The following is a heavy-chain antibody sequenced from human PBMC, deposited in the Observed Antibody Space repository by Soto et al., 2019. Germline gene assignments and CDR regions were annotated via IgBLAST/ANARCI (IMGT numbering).Heavy chain of an antibody. V-gene: IGHV4-39*01. CDR2: IYYSGST. CDR1: GGSISSSSYY. J-gene: IGHJ6*03. CDR3: VSYCSSTSCYSYYMDV. Sequence: QLQLQESGPGLVKPSETLSLTCTVSGGSISSSSYYWGWIRQPPGKGLEWIGGIYYSGSTYYNPSLKSRVTIAVDTSKNQFSLKLSSVTAADTAVYYCVSYCSSTSCYSYYMDVWGKGTTVTVSS. D-gene: IGHD2-2*02.